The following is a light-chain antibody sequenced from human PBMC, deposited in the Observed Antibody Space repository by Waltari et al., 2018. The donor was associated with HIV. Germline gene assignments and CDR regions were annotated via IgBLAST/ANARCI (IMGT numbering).Light chain of an antibody. V-gene: IGKV4-1*01. CDR1: QSILSTAGNRHY. CDR2: WAS. J-gene: IGKJ2*01. Sequence: DIVVTQSQAPLAVSLGERATSTCKSSQSILSTAGNRHYLAWYQQRPGQAPDLLIYWASTRESGVPDRFSGSGSGTDFTLTINSLQAEDVAVYYCQQYYDTPYTFGQGTKLDI. CDR3: QQYYDTPYT.